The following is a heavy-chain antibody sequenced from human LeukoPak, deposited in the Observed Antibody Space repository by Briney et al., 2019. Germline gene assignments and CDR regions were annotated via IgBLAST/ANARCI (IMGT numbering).Heavy chain of an antibody. CDR3: ARGLDYDSTEFDY. Sequence: ATVKVSCKASGYTFTSYDINWVRQATGQGLEWMGWMNPNSGNTGYAQKFQGRVTITRNTSISTAYMELSSLRSEDTAVYYCARGLDYDSTEFDYWGQGTLVTVSS. V-gene: IGHV1-8*03. CDR2: MNPNSGNT. D-gene: IGHD3-22*01. CDR1: GYTFTSYD. J-gene: IGHJ4*02.